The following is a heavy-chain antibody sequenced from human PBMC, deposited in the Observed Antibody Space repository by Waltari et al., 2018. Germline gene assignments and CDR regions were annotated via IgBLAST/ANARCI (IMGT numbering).Heavy chain of an antibody. J-gene: IGHJ4*02. V-gene: IGHV3-74*01. CDR2: ISGDEGTI. CDR1: GFTLSGTW. CDR3: ARGAEL. Sequence: EVQLVESGGGLVQPGGSLRLSCAASGFTLSGTWLHWVRQVPGKGLVSVSRISGDEGTINYADSMKGRFTISRDTAKNTLYLQMNRLRAEDTAVYYCARGAELRGQGILVTVSS.